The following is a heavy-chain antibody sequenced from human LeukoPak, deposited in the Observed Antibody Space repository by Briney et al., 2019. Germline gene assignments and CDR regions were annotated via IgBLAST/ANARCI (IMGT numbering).Heavy chain of an antibody. Sequence: SETLSLTCAVSGDSVTSGGYFRTWIRQLPGKGLEWIGSISNSGATSYNPSLKSRVSISLDTSTNHFSLRLGSVTAADTAVYYCARDVVVTSSPDAFDIWGQGTMVIVSS. V-gene: IGHV4-31*11. D-gene: IGHD2-21*02. J-gene: IGHJ3*02. CDR2: ISNSGAT. CDR1: GDSVTSGGYF. CDR3: ARDVVVTSSPDAFDI.